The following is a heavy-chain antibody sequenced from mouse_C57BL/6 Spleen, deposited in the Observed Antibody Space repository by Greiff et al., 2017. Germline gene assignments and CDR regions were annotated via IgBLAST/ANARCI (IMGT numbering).Heavy chain of an antibody. Sequence: VQLQQSGPELVKPGASVKISCKASGYAFSSSWMNWVKQRPGKGLEWIGRIYPGDGDTNYNGKFKGKATLTADKSSSTAYMQLSSLTSEDSAVYFCASRGYSYYFDYWGQGTTLTVSS. D-gene: IGHD2-14*01. CDR1: GYAFSSSW. V-gene: IGHV1-82*01. CDR3: ASRGYSYYFDY. CDR2: IYPGDGDT. J-gene: IGHJ2*01.